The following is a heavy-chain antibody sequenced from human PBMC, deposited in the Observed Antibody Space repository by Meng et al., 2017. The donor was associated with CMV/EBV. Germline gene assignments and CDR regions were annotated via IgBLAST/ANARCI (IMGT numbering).Heavy chain of an antibody. CDR3: ARAVPAAIGKSWFDP. V-gene: IGHV3-20*04. D-gene: IGHD2-2*01. CDR2: INWNGGST. Sequence: GESLKISCAASGFTFDDYGMSWVRQAPRKGLEWVSGINWNGGSTGYADSVKGRFTISRDNAKNSLYPQMNSLRAEDTALYYCARAVPAAIGKSWFDPWGQGTLVTVSS. CDR1: GFTFDDYG. J-gene: IGHJ5*02.